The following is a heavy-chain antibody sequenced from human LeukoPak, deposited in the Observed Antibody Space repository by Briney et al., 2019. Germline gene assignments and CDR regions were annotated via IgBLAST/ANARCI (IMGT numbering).Heavy chain of an antibody. D-gene: IGHD2-8*02. CDR3: ARDLKYCTGGMCYFTAVADS. Sequence: RPGGSLGLSCAPSGFIFDHFGMNWVRRVPGKGLEWVSGINWDSTSTNYVDSVRGRFTISRDNAKNSLYLQMNSLRVEDTAFYYCARDLKYCTGGMCYFTAVADSWGQGTLVTVSS. V-gene: IGHV3-20*04. J-gene: IGHJ4*02. CDR1: GFIFDHFG. CDR2: INWDSTST.